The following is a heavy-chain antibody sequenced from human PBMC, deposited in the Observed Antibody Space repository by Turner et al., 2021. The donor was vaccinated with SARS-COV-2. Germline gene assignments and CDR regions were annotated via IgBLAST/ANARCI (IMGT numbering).Heavy chain of an antibody. CDR1: GGTFSSYA. CDR2: IIPSFGTA. V-gene: IGHV1-69*06. CDR3: ARGATLVRGVIENLYYYYYGMDV. Sequence: VQLVQSGAEVKKPGSSVKVSCKASGGTFSSYAISWVRQAPGQGLEWMGGIIPSFGTANYAQKFQGRVTITADKSTSTAYMELSSLRFEDTAVYYCARGATLVRGVIENLYYYYYGMDVWGQGTTVTVSS. D-gene: IGHD3-10*01. J-gene: IGHJ6*02.